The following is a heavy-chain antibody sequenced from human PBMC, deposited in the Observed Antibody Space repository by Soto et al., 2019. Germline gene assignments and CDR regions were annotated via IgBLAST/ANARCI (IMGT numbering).Heavy chain of an antibody. Sequence: ASVKVSCKASGYTFTGYYMHWVRQAPGQGLEWMGWINPNSGGTNYAQKFQGWVTMTRDTSISTAYMELSRLRSDNTAVYYCAREYYYGSGTLRAFDIWGQGTMVTVSS. CDR2: INPNSGGT. J-gene: IGHJ3*02. CDR3: AREYYYGSGTLRAFDI. V-gene: IGHV1-2*04. CDR1: GYTFTGYY. D-gene: IGHD3-10*01.